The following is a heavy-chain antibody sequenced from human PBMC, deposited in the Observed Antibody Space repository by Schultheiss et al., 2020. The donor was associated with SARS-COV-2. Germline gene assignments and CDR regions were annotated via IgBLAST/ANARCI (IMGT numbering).Heavy chain of an antibody. V-gene: IGHV3-33*08. CDR1: GFTFSSYG. D-gene: IGHD2-2*01. J-gene: IGHJ4*02. CDR3: ARGLRSVPAAPSDY. CDR2: IWYDGSNK. Sequence: GGSLRLSCAASGFTFSSYGMHWVRQAPGKGLEWVAVIWYDGSNKYYPGSVKGRFTISRDNAKNSLYLQMNSLRAEDTAVYYCARGLRSVPAAPSDYWGQGTLVTVSS.